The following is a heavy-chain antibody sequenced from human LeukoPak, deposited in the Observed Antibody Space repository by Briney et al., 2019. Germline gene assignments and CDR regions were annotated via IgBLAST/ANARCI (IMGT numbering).Heavy chain of an antibody. D-gene: IGHD6-19*01. CDR2: ISGSGGST. V-gene: IGHV3-23*01. CDR1: GFTFSSYA. J-gene: IGHJ4*02. CDR3: AKVVEQWLVQDYFDY. Sequence: GGSLRLSCAASGFTFSSYAMSWVRQAPGKGLEWVSAISGSGGSTYYADSVKGRFTISRDNSKNTLCLQMNSLRAEDTAVYYCAKVVEQWLVQDYFDYWGQGPLVTVSS.